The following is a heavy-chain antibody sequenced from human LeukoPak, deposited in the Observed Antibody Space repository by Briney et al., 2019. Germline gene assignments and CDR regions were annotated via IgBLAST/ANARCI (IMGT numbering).Heavy chain of an antibody. CDR3: ARGRYYYDSSGYYYFDY. Sequence: PGGSLRLSCAASGFTFSSYWMSWVRQAPGKGLEWVANTKQDGSEKYYVDSVKGRFTISRDNAKDSLYLQMNSLRAEDTAVYYCARGRYYYDSSGYYYFDYWGQGTLVTVSS. D-gene: IGHD3-22*01. J-gene: IGHJ4*02. V-gene: IGHV3-7*01. CDR1: GFTFSSYW. CDR2: TKQDGSEK.